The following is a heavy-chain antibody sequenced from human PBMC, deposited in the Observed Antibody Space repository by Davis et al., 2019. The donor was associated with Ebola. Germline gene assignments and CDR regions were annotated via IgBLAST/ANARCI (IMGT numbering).Heavy chain of an antibody. CDR3: ARDPLHRYHAGGYGMDV. Sequence: SQTLFLTFTVSGGPIRSSTHHWFSIRPPPGMGLEWIGSNNYAGNTYYNPSLSRVTMSVDTSKNQFSLRLSSVTAADTAVYYCARDPLHRYHAGGYGMDVWGQGTTVTVSS. D-gene: IGHD1-14*01. CDR1: GGPIRSSTHH. J-gene: IGHJ6*02. CDR2: NNYAGNT. V-gene: IGHV4-39*07.